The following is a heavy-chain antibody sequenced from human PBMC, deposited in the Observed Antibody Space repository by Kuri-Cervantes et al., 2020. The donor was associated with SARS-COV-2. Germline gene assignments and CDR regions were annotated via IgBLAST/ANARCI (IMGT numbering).Heavy chain of an antibody. CDR2: IYYDGRT. CDR3: ARHDY. V-gene: IGHV4-39*01. Sequence: ESLKISCTVSGGSISSGGYYWGWIRQPPGKGLEFTGTIYYDGRTYYNTSLKSRVTISVDTSKNQFSLKLSSVTAADTAVYYCARHDYWGQGTLVTVSS. CDR1: GGSISSGGYY. J-gene: IGHJ4*02.